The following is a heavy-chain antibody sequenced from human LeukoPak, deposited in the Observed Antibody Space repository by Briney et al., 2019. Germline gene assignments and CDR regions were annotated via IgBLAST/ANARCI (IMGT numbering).Heavy chain of an antibody. CDR1: GYTFTSYY. CDR3: ARESEMATIIP. Sequence: ASVKVSCKASGYTFTSYYMHWVRQAPGQGLEWMGIINPSGGSTSYAQKFQGRVTMTRDTSTSTVYMELSSLRPEDTAVYYCARESEMATIIPWGQGTLVTVSS. D-gene: IGHD5-24*01. V-gene: IGHV1-46*01. J-gene: IGHJ5*02. CDR2: INPSGGST.